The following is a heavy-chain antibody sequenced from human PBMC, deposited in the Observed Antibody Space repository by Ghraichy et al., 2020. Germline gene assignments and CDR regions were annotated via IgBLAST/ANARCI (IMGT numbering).Heavy chain of an antibody. CDR2: IYLTGTT. J-gene: IGHJ3*02. V-gene: IGHV4-39*07. CDR1: GDSVSSSPYY. CDR3: ARGRPPLSRSYPDAFDI. D-gene: IGHD1-26*01. Sequence: SETLSLTCSVSGDSVSSSPYYWGWVRQPPGLGLEWITSIYLTGTTYYNPSLKGRVTMSVDTSTNQFSLRLTSVTAADAAVYYCARGRPPLSRSYPDAFDIWGQGTMITVSS.